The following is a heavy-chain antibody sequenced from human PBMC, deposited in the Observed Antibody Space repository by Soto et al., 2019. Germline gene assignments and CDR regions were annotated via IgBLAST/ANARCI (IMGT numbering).Heavy chain of an antibody. J-gene: IGHJ3*02. CDR2: GYHRGNT. Sequence: ASETLSLTCSVSGDSITSSSYYWGWIRQPPGKGLEWIGSGYHRGNTYYNPSLKSRVTISVDTSKNQFSLKLNSLTAADTAIYYCARQHWNYGAFNIWGQGTMVTVSS. CDR1: GDSITSSSYY. CDR3: ARQHWNYGAFNI. V-gene: IGHV4-39*01. D-gene: IGHD1-7*01.